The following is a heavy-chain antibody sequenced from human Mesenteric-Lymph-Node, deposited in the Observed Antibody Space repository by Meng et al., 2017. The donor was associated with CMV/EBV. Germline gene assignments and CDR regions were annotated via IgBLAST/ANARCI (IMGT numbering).Heavy chain of an antibody. CDR1: GFTFSSNW. D-gene: IGHD4-23*01. Sequence: GESLKISCVASGFTFSSNWMSWVRQAPGKGLEWVANIKADGSDKYSVDSVKGRFTISRDNAKNSLYLQMNSLRAEDTAIYYCARWVRALDYWGQGTLVTVSS. J-gene: IGHJ4*02. V-gene: IGHV3-7*01. CDR3: ARWVRALDY. CDR2: IKADGSDK.